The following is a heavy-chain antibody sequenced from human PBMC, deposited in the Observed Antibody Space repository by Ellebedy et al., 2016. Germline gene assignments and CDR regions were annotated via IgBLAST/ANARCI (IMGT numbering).Heavy chain of an antibody. Sequence: GGSLRLSXVASGFTFRNFFMSWVRQAPGGGLEWISTISGDGDTTFSADSVKGRFTIARDNSRNTLYLQMDSLRAADTAVYYCRQGHYANYWGQGTLVTVSS. CDR3: RQGHYANY. CDR2: ISGDGDTT. V-gene: IGHV3-23*01. D-gene: IGHD4-17*01. J-gene: IGHJ4*02. CDR1: GFTFRNFF.